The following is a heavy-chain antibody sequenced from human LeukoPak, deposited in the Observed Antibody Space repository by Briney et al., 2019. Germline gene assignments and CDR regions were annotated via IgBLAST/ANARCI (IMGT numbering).Heavy chain of an antibody. CDR3: AREIYGDSDTYYFDY. V-gene: IGHV3-64*01. CDR1: GFTFSSYA. CDR2: ISHNGLGT. D-gene: IGHD4-17*01. J-gene: IGHJ4*02. Sequence: GGSLTLTCAASGFTFSSYAMHWVRQAPGKGLEYVSAISHNGLGTYYANSVKDRFTISTDNSKNTLYLQMGSLRAEDLAVYYCAREIYGDSDTYYFDYGGQGTLVTVSS.